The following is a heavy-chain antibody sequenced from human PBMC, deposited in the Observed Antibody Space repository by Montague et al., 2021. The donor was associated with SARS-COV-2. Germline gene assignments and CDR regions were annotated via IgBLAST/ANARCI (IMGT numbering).Heavy chain of an antibody. CDR2: IHHGGST. CDR3: ARLGDGVVPSPILGAGPYYSYYYIDV. CDR1: GGSFSTYS. J-gene: IGHJ6*03. V-gene: IGHV4-34*01. D-gene: IGHD2-15*01. Sequence: SETLSLTCAVHGGSFSTYSWNWIRQPPGKGLEWIGEIHHGGSTNYNPSLKSRVTISADTSKNQFSLKLTSVAAADTAVYYCARLGDGVVPSPILGAGPYYSYYYIDVWGKGTTVTVS.